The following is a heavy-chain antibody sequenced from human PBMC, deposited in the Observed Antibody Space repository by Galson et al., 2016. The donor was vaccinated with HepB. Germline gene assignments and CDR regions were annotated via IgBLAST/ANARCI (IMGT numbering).Heavy chain of an antibody. CDR2: ISHDGTSK. V-gene: IGHV3-30-3*01. CDR3: ARTYLLDY. Sequence: SLRLSCAASGFTFSYYAMHWVRQAPGKGLEWVALISHDGTSKYYADSLKGQFTISSDNSKNTLYLQMNSLRVEETAVYYSARTYLLDYWGQGTPVTVSS. D-gene: IGHD2-15*01. J-gene: IGHJ4*02. CDR1: GFTFSYYA.